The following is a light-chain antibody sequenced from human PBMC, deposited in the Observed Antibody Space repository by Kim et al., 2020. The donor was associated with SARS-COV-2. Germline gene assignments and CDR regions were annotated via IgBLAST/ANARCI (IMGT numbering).Light chain of an antibody. J-gene: IGKJ2*02. CDR3: MQALQTPRT. Sequence: EPASISCRSSQSLLQSNRYNYLDWYLQKPGQSPQLLIYLGSNRASGVPDRFSGSGSGTDFTLKISRVEAEDVGVYYCMQALQTPRTFGQGTKLEI. CDR1: QSLLQSNRYNY. V-gene: IGKV2-28*01. CDR2: LGS.